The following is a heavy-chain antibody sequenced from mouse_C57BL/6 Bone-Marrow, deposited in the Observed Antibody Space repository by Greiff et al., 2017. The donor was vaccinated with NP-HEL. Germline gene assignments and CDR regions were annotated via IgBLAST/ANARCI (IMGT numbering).Heavy chain of an antibody. CDR3: ARGDVDY. V-gene: IGHV1-50*01. D-gene: IGHD3-3*01. J-gene: IGHJ2*01. Sequence: QVQLKQPGAELVKPGASVKLSCKASGYTFTSYWMQWVKQRPGQGLEWIGEFDPSDSYTNYNQKFKGKATLTVDTSSSTAYMQLSSLTSEDSAVYYCARGDVDYWGQGTTLTVSS. CDR1: GYTFTSYW. CDR2: FDPSDSYT.